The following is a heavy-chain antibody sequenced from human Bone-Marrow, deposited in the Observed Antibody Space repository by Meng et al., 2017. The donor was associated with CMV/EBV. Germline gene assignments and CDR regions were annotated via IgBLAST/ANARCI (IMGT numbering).Heavy chain of an antibody. CDR2: IIPILGIA. CDR1: GGTFSSYA. CDR3: ARDLSSTEGGYSSSWYYYYYGMDV. D-gene: IGHD6-13*01. Sequence: SVKVSCKASGGTFSSYAISWVRQAPGQGLEWMGGIIPILGIANYAQKFQGRVTITADKSTSTAYMELSSLRSEDTAVYYCARDLSSTEGGYSSSWYYYYYGMDVWGQGTTVTVSS. J-gene: IGHJ6*02. V-gene: IGHV1-69*10.